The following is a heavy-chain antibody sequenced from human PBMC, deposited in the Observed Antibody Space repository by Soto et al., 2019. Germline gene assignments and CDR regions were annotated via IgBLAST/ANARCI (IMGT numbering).Heavy chain of an antibody. V-gene: IGHV2-5*02. CDR2: IYWDDDK. D-gene: IGHD6-13*01. J-gene: IGHJ4*02. CDR1: GFSVSTTGVG. CDR3: AHRLESSSWSSWICDD. Sequence: QITLKESGPTLVKPTQTLTLTCIFSGFSVSTTGVGVGWIRQPPGKALECLALIYWDDDKRYSPSLKSRRTITKDTSKNQVVLTMTNMDPVDTATYYWAHRLESSSWSSWICDDWGQGALVTGSS.